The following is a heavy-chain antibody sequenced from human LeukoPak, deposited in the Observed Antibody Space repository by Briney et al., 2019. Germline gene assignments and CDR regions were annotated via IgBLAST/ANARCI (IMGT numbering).Heavy chain of an antibody. CDR3: ARDQDGYNYLFDY. Sequence: SETLSLTCTVSGGSISSYYWSWIRQPPGKGLEWIGYIYYSGSTNYNPSLKSRVTISVDTSKNQFSLKLSSVTAADTAVYYCARDQDGYNYLFDYWGQGTLVTVSS. D-gene: IGHD5-24*01. J-gene: IGHJ4*02. CDR2: IYYSGST. V-gene: IGHV4-59*01. CDR1: GGSISSYY.